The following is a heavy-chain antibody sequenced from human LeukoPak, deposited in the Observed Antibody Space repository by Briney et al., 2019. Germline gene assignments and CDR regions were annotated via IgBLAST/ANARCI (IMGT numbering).Heavy chain of an antibody. CDR3: ARQVAATDFDF. D-gene: IGHD2-15*01. CDR1: GFTFSSYS. J-gene: IGHJ4*02. V-gene: IGHV3-48*02. CDR2: ISTGSLTI. Sequence: GGSLRLSCAASGFTFSSYSMNWVRQAPGKGLEWVSFISTGSLTIYYADSVKGRFTISRDDARNSLYLQMNRLRDEDTAVYYCARQVAATDFDFWGQGTLVTVSP.